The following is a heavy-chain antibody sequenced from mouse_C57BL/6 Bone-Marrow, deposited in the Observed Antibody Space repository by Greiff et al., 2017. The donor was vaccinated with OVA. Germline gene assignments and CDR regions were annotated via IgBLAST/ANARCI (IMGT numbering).Heavy chain of an antibody. Sequence: VQLQQSGAELVRPGASVKLSCTASGFNIKDDYMHWVKQRPEQGLEWIGWIDPENGDTEYASKFQGKATITADTSSNPAYLQLSGLTSEDTAVYYCTTGTFAYWGQGTLVTVSA. D-gene: IGHD3-3*01. J-gene: IGHJ3*01. CDR3: TTGTFAY. CDR1: GFNIKDDY. CDR2: IDPENGDT. V-gene: IGHV14-4*01.